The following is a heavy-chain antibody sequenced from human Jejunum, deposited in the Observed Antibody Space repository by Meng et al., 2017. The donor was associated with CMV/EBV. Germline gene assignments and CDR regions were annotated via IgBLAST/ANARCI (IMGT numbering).Heavy chain of an antibody. CDR3: ARRGRWYYDSSGYYYGNADAFDI. J-gene: IGHJ3*02. Sequence: NWVRQAPGKGLEWVSYISSSGSTIYYADSVKGRFTISRDNAKNSLYLQMNSLRAEDTAVYYCARRGRWYYDSSGYYYGNADAFDIWGQGTMVTVSS. D-gene: IGHD3-22*01. CDR2: ISSSGSTI. V-gene: IGHV3-48*03.